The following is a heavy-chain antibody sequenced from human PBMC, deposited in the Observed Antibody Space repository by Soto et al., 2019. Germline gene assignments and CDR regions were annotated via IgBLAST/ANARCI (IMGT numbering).Heavy chain of an antibody. J-gene: IGHJ4*02. CDR1: GFTLSSYA. V-gene: IGHV3-33*08. D-gene: IGHD3-22*01. Sequence: GGSLRLSCAASGFTLSSYAMHWVRQAPGKGLEWVAVIWYDGSDKYYVDSVKGRFTISRDNSKNTLYLQMNSLRAEDTAVYYCAREVRIDNSGYYLASWGQGTLVTVSS. CDR3: AREVRIDNSGYYLAS. CDR2: IWYDGSDK.